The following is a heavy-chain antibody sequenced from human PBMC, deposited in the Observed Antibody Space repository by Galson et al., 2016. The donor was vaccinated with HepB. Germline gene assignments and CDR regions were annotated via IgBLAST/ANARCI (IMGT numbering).Heavy chain of an antibody. CDR2: VHISGST. J-gene: IGHJ3*02. Sequence: TLSLTCTVSGDTTTSTGYLWSWIRQHPGKGLEWIGYVHISGSTYYNPSLKSRVTISVDTSKQQFSLRLSSVTAADTAVYYCAMGLVTTVDLEDFDIWGQGTMVTVSA. CDR3: AMGLVTTVDLEDFDI. D-gene: IGHD4-17*01. CDR1: GDTTTSTGYL. V-gene: IGHV4-31*03.